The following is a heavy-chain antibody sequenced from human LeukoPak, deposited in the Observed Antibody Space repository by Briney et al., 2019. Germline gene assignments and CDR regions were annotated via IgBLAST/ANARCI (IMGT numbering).Heavy chain of an antibody. CDR2: IRYDGSDK. D-gene: IGHD5-18*01. CDR1: GFTFSSYG. J-gene: IGHJ3*02. V-gene: IGHV3-30*02. Sequence: PGGSLRLSCAASGFTFSSYGMHWVRQAPGKGLEWVAFIRYDGSDKYYADSVKGRFTISRDNSKNTLYLQMNSLRAEDTAVYYCAKDSRGYSYGIDAFDIWGQGTMVTVSS. CDR3: AKDSRGYSYGIDAFDI.